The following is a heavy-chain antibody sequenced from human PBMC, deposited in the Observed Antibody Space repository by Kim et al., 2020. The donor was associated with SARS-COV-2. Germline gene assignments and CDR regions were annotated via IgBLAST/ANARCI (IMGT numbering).Heavy chain of an antibody. Sequence: KSRVTISVDPSKNQFSLKLSSVTAADTAVYYCARGPIAAAGTTRGWFDPWGQGTLVTVSS. J-gene: IGHJ5*02. V-gene: IGHV4-34*01. D-gene: IGHD6-13*01. CDR3: ARGPIAAAGTTRGWFDP.